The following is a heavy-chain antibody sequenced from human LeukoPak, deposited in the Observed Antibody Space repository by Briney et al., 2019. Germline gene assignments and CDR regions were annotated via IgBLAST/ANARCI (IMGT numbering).Heavy chain of an antibody. CDR1: GFTFSSYA. Sequence: PGGSLRLSCAASGFTFSSYAMHWVRQAPGKGLEYVSAISSNGGSTYYANSVKGRFTISRDNSKNTLYLQMGSLRAEDMAVYYCARQTGTLYYFDYWGQGTLVTVSS. CDR3: ARQTGTLYYFDY. V-gene: IGHV3-64*01. CDR2: ISSNGGST. J-gene: IGHJ4*02. D-gene: IGHD1-1*01.